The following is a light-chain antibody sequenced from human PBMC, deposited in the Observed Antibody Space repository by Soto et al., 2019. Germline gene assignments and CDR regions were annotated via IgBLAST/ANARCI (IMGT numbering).Light chain of an antibody. CDR1: QSISRN. CDR3: QQYNKWPLT. Sequence: EIVMTQSPPTLSVSPGEIATLSCRASQSISRNLAWFQQNPGQAPTLLIFGASTRAAGIPARFSGSGSETEFTLTISSLQSEDFAVYYCQQYNKWPLTFGGGTKVDIK. CDR2: GAS. V-gene: IGKV3-15*01. J-gene: IGKJ4*01.